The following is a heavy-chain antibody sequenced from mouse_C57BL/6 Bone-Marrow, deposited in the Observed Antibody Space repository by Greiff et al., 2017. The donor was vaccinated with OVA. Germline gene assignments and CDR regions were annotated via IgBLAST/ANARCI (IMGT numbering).Heavy chain of an antibody. CDR3: TKDYGSSYPLYAMDY. J-gene: IGHJ4*01. V-gene: IGHV1-5*01. CDR1: GYTFTSYW. Sequence: VQLQQSGTVLARPGASVKMSCKSSGYTFTSYWMHWVQQTPGQGLEWIGSIYPGNRATSYNQKFKGKAKLTAVTSASTADMELSSLTNEDSAVYYGTKDYGSSYPLYAMDYWGQGTSVTVSS. CDR2: IYPGNRAT. D-gene: IGHD1-1*01.